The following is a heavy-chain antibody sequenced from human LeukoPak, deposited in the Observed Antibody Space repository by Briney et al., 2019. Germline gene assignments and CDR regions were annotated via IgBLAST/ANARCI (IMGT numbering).Heavy chain of an antibody. CDR1: GDSTSSGAYY. D-gene: IGHD3-22*01. CDR2: IYSGGST. J-gene: IGHJ4*02. CDR3: AREGSIYYYDSSGYLGY. V-gene: IGHV4-61*02. Sequence: SETLSLTCTVSGDSTSSGAYYWSWIRQPAGKGLEWIGRIYSGGSTNYNPPLKSRVTISVDTSKNQFSLKLSSVTAADTAVYYCAREGSIYYYDSSGYLGYWGQGTLVTVSS.